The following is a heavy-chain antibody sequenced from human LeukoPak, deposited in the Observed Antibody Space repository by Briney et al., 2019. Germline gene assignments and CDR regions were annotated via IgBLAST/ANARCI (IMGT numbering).Heavy chain of an antibody. Sequence: SETLSLTCTVSGGSISSGDYYWSWIRQPPGKGLEWIGYIYYSGSTYYNPSLKSRVTISVDTSKNHFSLKLSSVTAADASVYYCARGGGDTMVRGVIWNYWGQGTLVTVSS. CDR2: IYYSGST. J-gene: IGHJ4*02. V-gene: IGHV4-30-4*01. CDR1: GGSISSGDYY. CDR3: ARGGGDTMVRGVIWNY. D-gene: IGHD3-10*01.